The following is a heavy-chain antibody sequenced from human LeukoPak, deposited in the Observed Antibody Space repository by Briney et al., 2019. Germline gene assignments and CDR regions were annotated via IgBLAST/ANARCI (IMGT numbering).Heavy chain of an antibody. Sequence: GGSLRLSCVVSGFTFSDHYMNWIRQAPGKGLEWISYISGNSGDIKYADSVKGRFTISRDNAKSSLYLQMNSLTEEDTAVYYCARGYCSSTSCHVARHFEYWGQGTLVTVSS. CDR3: ARGYCSSTSCHVARHFEY. J-gene: IGHJ4*02. D-gene: IGHD2-2*01. V-gene: IGHV3-11*06. CDR1: GFTFSDHY. CDR2: ISGNSGDI.